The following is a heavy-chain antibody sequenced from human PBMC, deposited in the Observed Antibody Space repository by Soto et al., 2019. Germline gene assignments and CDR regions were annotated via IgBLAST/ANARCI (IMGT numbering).Heavy chain of an antibody. D-gene: IGHD2-15*01. V-gene: IGHV3-30*04. J-gene: IGHJ3*02. CDR1: GFTFSSYA. CDR3: AREWRFCSGGSCSRGAFDI. CDR2: ISYDGSNK. Sequence: GGSLRLSCAASGFTFSSYAMHWVRQAPGKGLEWVAVISYDGSNKYYADSVKGRFTISRDNSKNTLYLQMNSLRAVDTAVYYCAREWRFCSGGSCSRGAFDIWGQGTMVTVSS.